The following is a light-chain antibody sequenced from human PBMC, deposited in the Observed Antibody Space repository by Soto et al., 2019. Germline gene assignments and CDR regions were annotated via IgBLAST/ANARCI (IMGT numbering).Light chain of an antibody. CDR1: SGDIGSYNR. V-gene: IGLV2-14*01. J-gene: IGLJ1*01. Sequence: QSVLTQPASVSGSPGQSITISSTGTSGDIGSYNRVSWYQQHPGKAPKLIIYEVTDRPSGVSNRFSGSKSGNTASLAISGLQAEDETEYYCSSYTNINTRACVFGTGTKVTVL. CDR2: EVT. CDR3: SSYTNINTRACV.